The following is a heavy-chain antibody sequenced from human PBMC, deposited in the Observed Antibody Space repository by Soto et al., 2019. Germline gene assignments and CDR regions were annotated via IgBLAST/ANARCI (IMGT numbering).Heavy chain of an antibody. D-gene: IGHD1-26*01. CDR2: ISSSSSYI. Sequence: KPGGSLRLSCAASGFTFSSYSMNWVRQAPGKGLEWVSSISSSSSYIYYADSVKGRFTISRDNAKNSLYLQMNSLRAEDTAVYYCARVGEWELLNGHYYGMDVWGQGTTVTVSS. CDR1: GFTFSSYS. CDR3: ARVGEWELLNGHYYGMDV. V-gene: IGHV3-21*01. J-gene: IGHJ6*02.